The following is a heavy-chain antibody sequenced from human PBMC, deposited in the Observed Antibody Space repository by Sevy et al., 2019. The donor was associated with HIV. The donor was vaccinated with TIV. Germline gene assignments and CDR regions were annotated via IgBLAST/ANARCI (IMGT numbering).Heavy chain of an antibody. CDR1: GYTFTSYG. V-gene: IGHV1-18*01. D-gene: IGHD2-2*02. Sequence: ASVKVSCKASGYTFTSYGISWVRQAPGQGLEWMGWISAYNGNTNYAQKLQGRVTMTTDTSTSTAYMGLRSLGSDDTAVYYCAGDERGIVVVPAAIGGGWFDPWGQGTLVTVSS. CDR2: ISAYNGNT. J-gene: IGHJ5*02. CDR3: AGDERGIVVVPAAIGGGWFDP.